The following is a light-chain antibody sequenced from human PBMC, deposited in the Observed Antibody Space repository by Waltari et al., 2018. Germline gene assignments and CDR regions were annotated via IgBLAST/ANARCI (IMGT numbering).Light chain of an antibody. CDR2: GAS. J-gene: IGKJ2*01. Sequence: EIVLTQSPGTLSLSPGERATLSCRASQSVSNSYLAWDQQKPGQAPRLLIYGASSRATGIPDRFSGSGSGTDFTLTISRLEPEDFAVYYCQQYGSSPPYTFGQGTKLEIK. V-gene: IGKV3-20*01. CDR1: QSVSNSY. CDR3: QQYGSSPPYT.